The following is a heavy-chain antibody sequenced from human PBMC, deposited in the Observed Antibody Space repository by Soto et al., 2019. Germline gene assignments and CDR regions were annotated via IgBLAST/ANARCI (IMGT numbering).Heavy chain of an antibody. V-gene: IGHV4-31*03. CDR1: GGSISSGGYY. D-gene: IGHD2-15*01. Sequence: PSETPSLTCTVSGGSISSGGYYWSWIRQHPGKGLEWIGYIYYSGSTYYNPSLKSRVSISADTSKNLFSLKLSSVTAADTAVYYCARDNLGYCSGGSCGLGMDVWGQGTTVTVSS. J-gene: IGHJ6*02. CDR2: IYYSGST. CDR3: ARDNLGYCSGGSCGLGMDV.